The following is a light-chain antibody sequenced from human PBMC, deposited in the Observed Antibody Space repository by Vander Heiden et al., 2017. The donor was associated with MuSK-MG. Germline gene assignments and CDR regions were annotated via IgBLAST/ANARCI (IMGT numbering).Light chain of an antibody. CDR3: QEWDSTTVV. V-gene: IGLV3-1*01. J-gene: IGLJ2*01. CDR1: KLGNKY. Sequence: SYLLTQPPSLSVSPGQTASITCSGDKLGNKYVSWYQQRPAQSPVRCIYEDSKRPSGIPERFSGSNSGTTATLTITGTQAVDEADYYCQEWDSTTVVFGAGTRLTVL. CDR2: EDS.